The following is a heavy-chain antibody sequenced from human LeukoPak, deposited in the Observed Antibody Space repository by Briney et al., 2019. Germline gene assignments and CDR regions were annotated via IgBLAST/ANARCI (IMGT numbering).Heavy chain of an antibody. D-gene: IGHD5-12*01. J-gene: IGHJ4*02. CDR1: GFTFSSYW. CDR3: ARGLGGYGHFDY. V-gene: IGHV3-7*01. CDR2: IKQGGSEK. Sequence: PGGSLRLSCAVSGFTFSSYWMSWVRQAPGKGLEWVANIKQGGSEKYYVDSVKGRFTISRDNAKNSLYLQMNSLRAEDTAVYYCARGLGGYGHFDYWGQGTLVTVSS.